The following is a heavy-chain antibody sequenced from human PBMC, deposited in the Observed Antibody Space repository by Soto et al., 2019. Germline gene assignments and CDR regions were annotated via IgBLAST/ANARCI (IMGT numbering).Heavy chain of an antibody. J-gene: IGHJ3*02. D-gene: IGHD6-19*01. Sequence: ASLKVSCKASGYTFNSYGISWVRQAPGQGLEWMGWISAYNGNTNYAQKLQGRVTMTTDTSTSTAYMELRSLRSDDTAVYYCARDSSSAIAVADKDAFDIWGQGTMVTVSS. V-gene: IGHV1-18*01. CDR1: GYTFNSYG. CDR3: ARDSSSAIAVADKDAFDI. CDR2: ISAYNGNT.